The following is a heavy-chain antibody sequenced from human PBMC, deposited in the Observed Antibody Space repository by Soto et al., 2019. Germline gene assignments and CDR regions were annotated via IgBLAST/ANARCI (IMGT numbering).Heavy chain of an antibody. CDR1: GGSISSGDYS. CDR2: IYHSGST. J-gene: IGHJ5*02. V-gene: IGHV4-30-2*01. D-gene: IGHD5-12*01. Sequence: KPSETLSLTCAVSGGSISSGDYSWSWIRQPPGKGLKWIGYIYHSGSTYYNPSLKSRVTISVDRSKNQFSLKLTSVTAADTAVYYCARERGYSGYDSYANCFDTWGQGTLVTVSS. CDR3: ARERGYSGYDSYANCFDT.